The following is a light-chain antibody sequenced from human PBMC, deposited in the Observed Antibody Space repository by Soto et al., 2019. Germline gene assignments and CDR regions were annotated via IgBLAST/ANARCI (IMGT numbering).Light chain of an antibody. CDR3: QQYGISPRT. V-gene: IGKV3-20*01. CDR1: QSVSSSY. J-gene: IGKJ1*01. Sequence: EIVLTQSPGTLSLSPGERATLSCRASQSVSSSYLAWYQQKPGQAPRLLSYGASSRATGIPDRFSGSVSGTDFTLTISRREPEDLAAYYFQQYGISPRTFVPGTKVQIK. CDR2: GAS.